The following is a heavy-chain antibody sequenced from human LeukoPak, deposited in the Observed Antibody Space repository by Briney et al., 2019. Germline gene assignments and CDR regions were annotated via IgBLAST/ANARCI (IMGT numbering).Heavy chain of an antibody. CDR3: ARSDILWFGESLFDY. CDR1: GFTFSSYW. Sequence: QTGGSLRLSCAASGFTFSSYWMSWVRQAPGKGLEWVANIKQDGSEKYYVDSVKGRFTISRDNAKNSLYLQMNSLRAEDTAVYYCARSDILWFGESLFDYWGQGTLVTVSS. CDR2: IKQDGSEK. D-gene: IGHD3-10*01. J-gene: IGHJ4*02. V-gene: IGHV3-7*01.